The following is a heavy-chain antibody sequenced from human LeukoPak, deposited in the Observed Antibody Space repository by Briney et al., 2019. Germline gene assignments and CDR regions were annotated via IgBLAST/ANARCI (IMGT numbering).Heavy chain of an antibody. CDR2: ISAYHGKT. J-gene: IGHJ3*02. Sequence: ASVKVSCKASGYSFTSKGISWVRQAPGQGLEWMGWISAYHGKTNYALKYQDRVTMTTDTSTSTAYMELRRLRSDDTAVYYCARVGTYYYDTSGYGAFDIWGQGTMVIVSS. V-gene: IGHV1-18*01. D-gene: IGHD3-22*01. CDR3: ARVGTYYYDTSGYGAFDI. CDR1: GYSFTSKG.